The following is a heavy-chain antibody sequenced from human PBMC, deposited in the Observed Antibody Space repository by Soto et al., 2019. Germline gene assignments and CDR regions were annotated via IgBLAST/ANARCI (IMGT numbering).Heavy chain of an antibody. V-gene: IGHV4-59*12. CDR2: IYHSGDT. Sequence: SETLSLICTVSGGSISSYYWSWIRQPPGRGLEWIGTIYHSGDTYYNPSLKSRVTISGDTSKNQFSLQLTSVAAADTAVYYCARDRSQDYDSSGLFDSWGQGILVTVSS. D-gene: IGHD3-22*01. J-gene: IGHJ4*02. CDR1: GGSISSYY. CDR3: ARDRSQDYDSSGLFDS.